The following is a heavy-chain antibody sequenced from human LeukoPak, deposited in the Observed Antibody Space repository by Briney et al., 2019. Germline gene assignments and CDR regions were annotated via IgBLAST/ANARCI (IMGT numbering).Heavy chain of an antibody. Sequence: ASVKVSCKASGYTFTSYDINWVRQATGQGLEWMGWMNPNSGNTGYAQKFQGRVTMTRDTSISTAYMELSRLRSDDTAVYYCARLDIVAYYYGMDVWGQGTTVTVSS. D-gene: IGHD5-12*01. CDR3: ARLDIVAYYYGMDV. J-gene: IGHJ6*02. CDR1: GYTFTSYD. V-gene: IGHV1-8*01. CDR2: MNPNSGNT.